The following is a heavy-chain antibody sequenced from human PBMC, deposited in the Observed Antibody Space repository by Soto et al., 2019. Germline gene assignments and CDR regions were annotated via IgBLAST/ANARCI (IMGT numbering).Heavy chain of an antibody. J-gene: IGHJ4*02. Sequence: SETLSLTCTVSGGPISSGGYYWSWIRQHPGKGLEWIGYIYYSGSTYYNPSLKSRVTISVDTSKNQFSLKLSSVTAADTAVYYCARLRGGQGGYGYRLHYFRVFDYWGQGTFVTVSS. D-gene: IGHD5-18*01. CDR3: ARLRGGQGGYGYRLHYFRVFDY. V-gene: IGHV4-31*03. CDR1: GGPISSGGYY. CDR2: IYYSGST.